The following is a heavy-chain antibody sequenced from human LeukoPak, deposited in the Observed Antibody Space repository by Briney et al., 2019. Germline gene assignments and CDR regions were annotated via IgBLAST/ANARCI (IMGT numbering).Heavy chain of an antibody. CDR2: IIPILGIA. J-gene: IGHJ4*02. CDR3: ARAYSSGRGYYFDY. CDR1: GGTFSSYT. D-gene: IGHD6-19*01. V-gene: IGHV1-69*02. Sequence: SVKVSCKAPGGTFSSYTISWVRQAPGQGLEWMGRIIPILGIANYAQKFQGRVTITADKSTSTAYMELSSLRSEDTAVYYCARAYSSGRGYYFDYWGQGPLVTVSS.